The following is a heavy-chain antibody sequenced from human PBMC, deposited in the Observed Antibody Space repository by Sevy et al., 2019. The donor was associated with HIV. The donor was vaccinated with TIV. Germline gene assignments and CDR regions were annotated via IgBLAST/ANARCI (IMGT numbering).Heavy chain of an antibody. CDR2: ICTTGTT. V-gene: IGHV3-53*01. Sequence: GGSLRLSCAASGFSVSNNYMSWVRQAPGKGLEWVSVICTTGTTYYADSVKGRFTISRDNSKNTLFLQMNSLRAEDTAVYYCARDKPLSSGDYVNAFDIWGQGTMVTVSS. CDR1: GFSVSNNY. J-gene: IGHJ3*02. D-gene: IGHD4-17*01. CDR3: ARDKPLSSGDYVNAFDI.